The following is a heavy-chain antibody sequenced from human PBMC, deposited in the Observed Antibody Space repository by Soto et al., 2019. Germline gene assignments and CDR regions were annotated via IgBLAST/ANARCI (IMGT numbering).Heavy chain of an antibody. D-gene: IGHD3-22*01. Sequence: QVQLEQSGVEVRKPGASVKVSCKASGYTFTSYGISWVRQAPGQGLEWMGWISVYNGNTNYAQNFQGRVTMTRDTSANTAYMELRSLRSDDTAVYFCARDSPSPYQYESGGYYPIDFWDQGTLVTVSS. V-gene: IGHV1-18*04. J-gene: IGHJ4*02. CDR1: GYTFTSYG. CDR2: ISVYNGNT. CDR3: ARDSPSPYQYESGGYYPIDF.